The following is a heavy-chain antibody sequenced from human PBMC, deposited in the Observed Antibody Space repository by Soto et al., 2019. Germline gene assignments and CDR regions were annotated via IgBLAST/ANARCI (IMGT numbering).Heavy chain of an antibody. CDR1: GASISTGDYY. CDR3: ARGVRVFGLVSRFWVDR. J-gene: IGHJ5*02. CDR2: IYYSGFT. V-gene: IGHV4-30-4*01. Sequence: QVLLQESGPGLVRHSETLSLSCTVSGASISTGDYYWSWVRQPPGKGLEWIGYIYYSGFTYYNPSITSRVTISMDTYKTPFSLKLTSVTAADTAVYFCARGVRVFGLVSRFWVDRWGQGTRVTVSS. D-gene: IGHD3-3*01.